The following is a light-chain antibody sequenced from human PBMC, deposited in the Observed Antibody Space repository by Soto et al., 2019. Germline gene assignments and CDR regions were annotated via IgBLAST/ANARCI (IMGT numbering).Light chain of an antibody. CDR3: QQHYIHWT. J-gene: IGKJ1*01. V-gene: IGKV1-5*01. CDR1: QNINRL. CDR2: DAS. Sequence: DLQVARSTSTLLASVRHRVTITCRASQNINRLLAWYQQKPSKAPQLLIYDASTLESGVPSRFSGSGSGTEFTLSISSLQPDDFATYYCQQHYIHWTFGQGPKVDI.